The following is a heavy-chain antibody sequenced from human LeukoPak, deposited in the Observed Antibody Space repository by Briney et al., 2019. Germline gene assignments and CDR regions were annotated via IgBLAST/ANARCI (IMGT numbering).Heavy chain of an antibody. V-gene: IGHV1-2*02. J-gene: IGHJ4*02. Sequence: ASVKVSCKTSGYTFSDYYIHWIRQAPGQGLEWVGWINPNSGGTNYAQKFQGRVTMTRDTSISTAYMELSRLRSDDTAVYYCARDLGWELPEHFDYWGQGTLVTVSS. CDR1: GYTFSDYY. CDR2: INPNSGGT. CDR3: ARDLGWELPEHFDY. D-gene: IGHD1-26*01.